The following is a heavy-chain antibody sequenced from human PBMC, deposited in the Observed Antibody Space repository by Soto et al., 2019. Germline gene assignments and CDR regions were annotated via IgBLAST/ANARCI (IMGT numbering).Heavy chain of an antibody. CDR2: IKQDGSEK. V-gene: IGHV3-7*05. CDR3: ARDRGGYCTNGVCFHFDY. D-gene: IGHD2-8*01. J-gene: IGHJ4*02. Sequence: PGGSLRLSCAASGFTFSSYWMSWVRQAPGKGLEWVANIKQDGSEKYYVDSVKGRFTISRGNAKNSLYLQMNSLRAEDTAVYYCARDRGGYCTNGVCFHFDYWGQGTLVTVSS. CDR1: GFTFSSYW.